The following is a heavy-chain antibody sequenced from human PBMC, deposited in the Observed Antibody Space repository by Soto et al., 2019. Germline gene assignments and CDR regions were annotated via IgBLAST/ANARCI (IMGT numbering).Heavy chain of an antibody. CDR3: ARAKERYNWNDLDY. D-gene: IGHD1-20*01. V-gene: IGHV3-74*01. J-gene: IGHJ4*02. CDR2: INSDGSST. CDR1: GFTFSSHW. Sequence: GGSLRLSCEASGFTFSSHWMHWVRQGPGKGPVWVSRINSDGSSTTYADSVKGRFSISRDNAKNTLYLQMDSLRTEDTAVYYCARAKERYNWNDLDYWGQGTLVTSPQ.